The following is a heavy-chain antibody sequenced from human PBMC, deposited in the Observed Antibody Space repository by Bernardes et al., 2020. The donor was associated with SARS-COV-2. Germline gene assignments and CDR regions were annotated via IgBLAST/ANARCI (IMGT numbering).Heavy chain of an antibody. J-gene: IGHJ3*02. CDR2: IHPNTGDT. CDR1: GYSFTGYY. D-gene: IGHD1-26*01. V-gene: IGHV1-2*02. Sequence: ASVKVSCKASGYSFTGYYMHWVRQAPGQGLGWMGWIHPNTGDTNYAQNFQGRVTVTRDTSTSTAYMELSRLMSDDTAVYYCAAVTWSQRDGFDIWGQGTMVTVSS. CDR3: AAVTWSQRDGFDI.